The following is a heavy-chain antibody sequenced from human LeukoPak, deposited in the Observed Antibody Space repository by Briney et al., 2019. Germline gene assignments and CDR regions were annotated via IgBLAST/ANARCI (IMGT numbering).Heavy chain of an antibody. V-gene: IGHV1-46*01. CDR2: INPSGGST. D-gene: IGHD3-10*01. Sequence: ASVKVSCKASGYTFTSYYMHWVRQAPGQGLEWMGIINPSGGSTSYAQKFQGRVTMTTDTSTSTAYMELRSLRSDDTAVYYCARRNYYYGSGSSYYFDYWGQGTLVTVSS. CDR3: ARRNYYYGSGSSYYFDY. J-gene: IGHJ4*02. CDR1: GYTFTSYY.